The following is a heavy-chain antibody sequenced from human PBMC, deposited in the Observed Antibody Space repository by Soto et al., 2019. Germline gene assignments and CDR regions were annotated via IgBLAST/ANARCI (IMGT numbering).Heavy chain of an antibody. J-gene: IGHJ4*02. D-gene: IGHD1-1*01. V-gene: IGHV1-18*01. CDR2: ISAYNGNT. CDR3: AKSVYNWNDGFFDY. CDR1: GYTFTSYG. Sequence: ASVKVSCKASGYTFTSYGISWVRQAPGQGLEWMGWISAYNGNTNYAQKLQGRVTMTTDTSTSTAYMELRSLRAEDTAVYYCAKSVYNWNDGFFDYWGQGTLVTVSS.